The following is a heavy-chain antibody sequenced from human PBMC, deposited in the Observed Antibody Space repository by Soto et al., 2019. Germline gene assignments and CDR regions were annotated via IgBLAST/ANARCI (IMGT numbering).Heavy chain of an antibody. V-gene: IGHV3-30*03. CDR2: ISYDGTNK. J-gene: IGHJ2*01. CDR3: ARDGWTSSHWYFEI. Sequence: QEQLVDSGGGVVQPGGSLRLSCAASGFTFTNYAMHWVRQAPGKGLEWVAVISYDGTNKYYVDSVKGRFAISRETSKYPLHLQMCRLRDEDTAVYYCARDGWTSSHWYFEIWGRGTLVTVSS. CDR1: GFTFTNYA. D-gene: IGHD2-2*01.